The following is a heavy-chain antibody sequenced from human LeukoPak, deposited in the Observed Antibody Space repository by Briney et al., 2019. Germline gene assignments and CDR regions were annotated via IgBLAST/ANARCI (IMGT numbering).Heavy chain of an antibody. CDR1: GYTLTELS. V-gene: IGHV1-24*01. J-gene: IGHJ1*01. CDR3: ATDEQWLVAFQH. D-gene: IGHD6-19*01. CDR2: FDPEDGET. Sequence: ASVKVSCKVSGYTLTELSMHWVRQAPGKGLEWMGGFDPEDGETIYAQKFQGRVTMTEDTSTDIAYMELSSLRSEDTAVYYCATDEQWLVAFQHWGQGTLVTVSS.